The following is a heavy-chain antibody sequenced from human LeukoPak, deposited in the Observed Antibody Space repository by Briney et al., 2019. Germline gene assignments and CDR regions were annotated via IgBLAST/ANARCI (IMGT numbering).Heavy chain of an antibody. Sequence: SETLSLTCTVSGGSISSYYWSWVRQPAGKGLEWIGRIYNSGSTNYNPSLKSRVTISVDTSKNQFSLKLRSVTAADTAVYYCARDYDSSGYYYVGNAFDIWGQGTMVTVSS. CDR2: IYNSGST. CDR3: ARDYDSSGYYYVGNAFDI. V-gene: IGHV4-4*07. D-gene: IGHD3-22*01. J-gene: IGHJ3*02. CDR1: GGSISSYY.